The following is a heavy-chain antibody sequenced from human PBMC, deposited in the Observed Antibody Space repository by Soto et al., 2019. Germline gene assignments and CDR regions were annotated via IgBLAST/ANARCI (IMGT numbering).Heavy chain of an antibody. J-gene: IGHJ3*01. CDR2: INPNTAGA. CDR1: GYTFTGYY. CDR3: ARDYYDVSASYGLEI. Sequence: QEHLVQSGAEVKSPGASVKVSCKAAGYTFTGYYIHWVRQAPGQGLEWMGWINPNTAGANIAQKFQGWVTLTRDTSISTTSMEVNRLTSIVTVVYYCARDYYDVSASYGLEIWGQGTMVTFAS. V-gene: IGHV1-2*04. D-gene: IGHD3-16*01.